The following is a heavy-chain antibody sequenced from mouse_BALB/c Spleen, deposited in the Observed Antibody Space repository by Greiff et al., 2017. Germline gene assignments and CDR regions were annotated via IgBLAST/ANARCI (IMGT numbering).Heavy chain of an antibody. J-gene: IGHJ3*01. V-gene: IGHV3-8*02. D-gene: IGHD1-2*01. CDR3: ARALLRLAWCAY. CDR1: GDSITSGY. Sequence: EVQRVESGPSLVKPSQTLSLTCSVTGDSITSGYWNWIRKFPGNKLEYMGYISYSGSTYYNPSLKSRISITRDTSKNQYYLQLNSVTTEDTATYYCARALLRLAWCAYWGQGTLVTVSA. CDR2: ISYSGST.